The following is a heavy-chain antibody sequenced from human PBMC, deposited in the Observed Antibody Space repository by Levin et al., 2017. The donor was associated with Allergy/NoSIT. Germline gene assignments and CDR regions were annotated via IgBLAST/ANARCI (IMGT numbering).Heavy chain of an antibody. CDR3: ATGRNSGWSAFDM. J-gene: IGHJ3*02. CDR2: SDREADET. D-gene: IGHD6-19*01. CDR1: GDTLTELS. V-gene: IGHV1-24*01. Sequence: GESLKISCKVSGDTLTELSMHWVRQAPGKGLEWMAGSDREADETFYVENLQDRLTMTEDTSTDTAYLELTSLRSDDTAVYYCATGRNSGWSAFDMWSQGTLVTVSS.